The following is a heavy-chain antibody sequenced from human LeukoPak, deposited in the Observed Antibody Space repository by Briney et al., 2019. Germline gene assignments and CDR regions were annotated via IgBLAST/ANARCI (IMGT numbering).Heavy chain of an antibody. CDR2: IYTSGST. CDR3: ARVLAYCGGDCYSGPVDYYYYGMDV. V-gene: IGHV4-4*07. J-gene: IGHJ6*02. D-gene: IGHD2-21*02. Sequence: SETLSLTCTVSGGSISSYYWSWIRQPAGKGLEWIGRIYTSGSTNYNPSLKSRVTMSVDTSKNQFSLKLSSVTAADTAVYYCARVLAYCGGDCYSGPVDYYYYGMDVWGQGTTVTVSS. CDR1: GGSISSYY.